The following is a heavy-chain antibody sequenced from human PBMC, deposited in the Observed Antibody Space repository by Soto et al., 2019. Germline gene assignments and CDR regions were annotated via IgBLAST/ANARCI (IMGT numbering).Heavy chain of an antibody. CDR3: ATPVLYYGSGSYVGTDDAFDI. CDR2: INPDSGKA. CDR1: GGTFSSYT. V-gene: IGHV1-8*02. Sequence: ASVKVSCKAAGGTFSSYTIGWVRQAPGQGLEWMGRINPDSGKASYAQKFQGRVTMTRNTSISTAYMELSSLRSEDTAVYYCATPVLYYGSGSYVGTDDAFDIWGQGTMVTVSS. J-gene: IGHJ3*02. D-gene: IGHD3-10*01.